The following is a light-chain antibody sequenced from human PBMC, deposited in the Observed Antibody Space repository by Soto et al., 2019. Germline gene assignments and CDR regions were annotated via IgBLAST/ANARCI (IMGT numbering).Light chain of an antibody. CDR3: GAWDSGLTAFL. V-gene: IGLV1-51*01. Sequence: QSALTQPPSVSAAPGQKVTISCSGFISNIGNNYVSWYQQLPGTAPKLLIYDNDRRPSGIPDRFSGSKSGASATLAITGLQTADEAEYYCGAWDSGLTAFLFGGGTKLTVL. J-gene: IGLJ2*01. CDR2: DND. CDR1: ISNIGNNY.